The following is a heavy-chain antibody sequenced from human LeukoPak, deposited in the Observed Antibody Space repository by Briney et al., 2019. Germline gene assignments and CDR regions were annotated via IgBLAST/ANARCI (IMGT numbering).Heavy chain of an antibody. D-gene: IGHD3/OR15-3a*01. Sequence: SETLSLTCTVSGGSISSSSSYWAWIRQPPGKGLEWIGSIYNSGSTYYKMSLKSRVTISVDTSKNQFSLRLSSVTAADTAMYFCASHVQDWTPRPFDNWGQGTLVTVSS. CDR3: ASHVQDWTPRPFDN. J-gene: IGHJ4*02. CDR2: IYNSGST. CDR1: GGSISSSSSY. V-gene: IGHV4-39*01.